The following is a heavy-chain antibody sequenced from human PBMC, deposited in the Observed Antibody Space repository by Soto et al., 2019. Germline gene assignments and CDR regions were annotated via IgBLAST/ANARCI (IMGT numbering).Heavy chain of an antibody. D-gene: IGHD6-13*01. V-gene: IGHV3-30*18. CDR2: ISYDGSNK. CDR3: AKDIGYSSSWYYYYYGMDV. J-gene: IGHJ6*02. CDR1: GFTFSSYG. Sequence: GGSLRLSCAASGFTFSSYGMHWVRQAPGKGLEWVAVISYDGSNKYYADSVKGRFTISRDNSKNTLYLQMNSLRAEDTAVYYCAKDIGYSSSWYYYYYGMDVWGQGTTVTVSS.